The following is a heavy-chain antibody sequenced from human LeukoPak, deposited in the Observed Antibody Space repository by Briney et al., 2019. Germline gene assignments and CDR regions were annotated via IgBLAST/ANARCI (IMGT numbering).Heavy chain of an antibody. CDR3: ARDFEAVLMVYATYYFDY. D-gene: IGHD2-8*01. J-gene: IGHJ4*02. CDR2: SNK. Sequence: SNKYYADSVKGRFTISRDNSKNTLYLQMNSLRAEDTAVYYCARDFEAVLMVYATYYFDYWGQGTLVTVSS. V-gene: IGHV3-30-3*01.